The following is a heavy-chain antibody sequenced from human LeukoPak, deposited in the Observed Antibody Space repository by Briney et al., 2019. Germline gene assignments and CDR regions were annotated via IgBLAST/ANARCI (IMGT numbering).Heavy chain of an antibody. D-gene: IGHD2-21*01. Sequence: PSETLSLTCTVSGGSISSYYWSWIRQPPGKGLEWIGYIYYSGSTNYNPSLKSRVTISVDTSKNQFSLKLSSVTAADTAVYYCARHRPHCGGDCPPPGGWYFDLWGRGTLVTVSS. CDR3: ARHRPHCGGDCPPPGGWYFDL. J-gene: IGHJ2*01. CDR1: GGSISSYY. CDR2: IYYSGST. V-gene: IGHV4-59*01.